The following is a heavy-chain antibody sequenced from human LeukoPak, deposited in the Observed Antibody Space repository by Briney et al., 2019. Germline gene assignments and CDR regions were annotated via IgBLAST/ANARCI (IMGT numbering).Heavy chain of an antibody. Sequence: PGGSLRLSCAASGFTFSSYSMNWVRQAPGKGLEWVSYISSSSSTIYYADSVKGRFTISRDNAKNSLYLQMNSLRAEDTAVYYCARGPLAIDPWGQGTLVTVST. CDR2: ISSSSSTI. V-gene: IGHV3-48*04. J-gene: IGHJ5*02. CDR3: ARGPLAIDP. CDR1: GFTFSSYS. D-gene: IGHD3-3*02.